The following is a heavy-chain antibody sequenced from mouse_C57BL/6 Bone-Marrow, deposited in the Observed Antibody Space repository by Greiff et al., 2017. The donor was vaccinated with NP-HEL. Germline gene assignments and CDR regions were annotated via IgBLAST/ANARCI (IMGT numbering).Heavy chain of an antibody. CDR2: IDPANGNT. CDR1: GFNIKNTY. J-gene: IGHJ3*01. D-gene: IGHD1-1*01. V-gene: IGHV14-3*01. CDR3: ARDYYGSSYWFAY. Sequence: VQLQQSVAELVRPGASVKLSCTASGFNIKNTYMHWVKQRPEQGLEWIGRIDPANGNTKYAPKFQGKATITADTSSNTAYLQRSSLTSKDTAIYYCARDYYGSSYWFAYWGQGTLVTVSA.